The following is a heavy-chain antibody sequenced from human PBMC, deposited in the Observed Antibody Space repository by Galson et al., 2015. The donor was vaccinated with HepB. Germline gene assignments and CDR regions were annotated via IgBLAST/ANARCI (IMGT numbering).Heavy chain of an antibody. D-gene: IGHD1-26*01. V-gene: IGHV3-30*18. Sequence: SLRLSCAASGFTFSGSGIHWVRLAPGKGLEWVALIPYDGSSQYYADSVRGRFTISRDNSKNTLYLQMDSLRPEDTAVYYCAKDGILGTTTQSKGMDVWGQGTTVTVSS. CDR2: IPYDGSSQ. CDR1: GFTFSGSG. CDR3: AKDGILGTTTQSKGMDV. J-gene: IGHJ6*02.